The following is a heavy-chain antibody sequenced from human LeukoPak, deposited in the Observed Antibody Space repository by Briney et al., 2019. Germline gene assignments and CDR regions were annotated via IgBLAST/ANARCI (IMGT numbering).Heavy chain of an antibody. CDR3: ATSSGTYFLY. CDR1: GYTLTQLV. D-gene: IGHD1-26*01. Sequence: ASVKVACKVSGYTLTQLVIHWVRQAPGKGLEWMGGFDPEDGETIYAQKFQDRVTMTEDTSTDTAYMELRSLGSEDTAFYYCATSSGTYFLYWGQGTLVTVS. CDR2: FDPEDGET. V-gene: IGHV1-24*01. J-gene: IGHJ4*02.